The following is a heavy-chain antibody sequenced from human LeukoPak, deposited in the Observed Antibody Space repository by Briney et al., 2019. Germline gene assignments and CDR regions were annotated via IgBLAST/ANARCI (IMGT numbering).Heavy chain of an antibody. CDR1: GFSFSSFA. CDR2: ISNDGGST. Sequence: GGSLRLSCAASGFSFSSFAMTWVRQAPGKGLEWVSIISNDGGSTYYADSVKGRFIISRDNSKNTLYLQMNSLRAEDTAVYYCAELGITMIGGVWGKGTTVTISS. D-gene: IGHD3-10*02. V-gene: IGHV3-23*01. J-gene: IGHJ6*04. CDR3: AELGITMIGGV.